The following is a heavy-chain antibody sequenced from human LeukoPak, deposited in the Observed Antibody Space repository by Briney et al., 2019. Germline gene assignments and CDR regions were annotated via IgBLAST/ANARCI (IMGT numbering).Heavy chain of an antibody. J-gene: IGHJ6*04. CDR1: GYSFTSYW. CDR2: IDPSDSYT. V-gene: IGHV5-10-1*01. CDR3: ARMTMVRGVTYYYGMDV. Sequence: GESLRISCKGSGYSFTSYWISWVRQLPGKGLEWMGRIDPSDSYTNYSPSFQGHVTISADKYISTAYLQWSSLKASDTAMYYCARMTMVRGVTYYYGMDVWGKGTTVTVSS. D-gene: IGHD3-10*01.